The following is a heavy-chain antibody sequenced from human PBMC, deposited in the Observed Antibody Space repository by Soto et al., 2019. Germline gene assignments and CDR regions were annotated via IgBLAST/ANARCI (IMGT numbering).Heavy chain of an antibody. CDR1: GFTFSNYA. Sequence: GGSLRLSCAASGFTFSNYAMHWVRQAPGKGLEWVAVISYDGSNKYYAGSVKGRFTISRDNSKNTLYLQMNSLRAEDTAVYYCARAGSYRFDYWGEGTLVTVSS. CDR3: ARAGSYRFDY. V-gene: IGHV3-30*03. J-gene: IGHJ4*02. D-gene: IGHD3-10*01. CDR2: ISYDGSNK.